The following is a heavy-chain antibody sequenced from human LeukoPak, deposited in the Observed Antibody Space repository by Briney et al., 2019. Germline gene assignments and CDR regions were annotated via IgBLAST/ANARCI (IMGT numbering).Heavy chain of an antibody. CDR2: ISSSDSTI. Sequence: GGSLRLSCVASGFTFSSHGMHWVRQAPGKGLEWVSYISSSDSTIYYADSVKGRFTISRDNAKNSLYLQMNSLRAEDTAVYYCARDYGGSSPFDCWGQGTLVTVSS. J-gene: IGHJ4*02. V-gene: IGHV3-48*04. D-gene: IGHD4-23*01. CDR3: ARDYGGSSPFDC. CDR1: GFTFSSHG.